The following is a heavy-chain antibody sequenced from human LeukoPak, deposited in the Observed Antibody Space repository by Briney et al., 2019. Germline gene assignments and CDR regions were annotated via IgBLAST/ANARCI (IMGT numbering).Heavy chain of an antibody. CDR1: GFSFSSYG. CDR2: IWYDGSNK. CDR3: ARPLSVGVKSYGY. J-gene: IGHJ4*02. D-gene: IGHD4-23*01. Sequence: GGSLRLSCATSGFSFSSYGMHWVRQAPGKGLEWVAVIWYDGSNKYYADSVKGRFTISRDNSKNTLYLQMNSLRAEDTAVYYCARPLSVGVKSYGYWGQGTLVTVSS. V-gene: IGHV3-33*01.